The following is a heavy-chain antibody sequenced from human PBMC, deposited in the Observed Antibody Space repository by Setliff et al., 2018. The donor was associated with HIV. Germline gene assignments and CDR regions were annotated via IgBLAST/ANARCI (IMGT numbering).Heavy chain of an antibody. D-gene: IGHD1-26*01. CDR2: IQYEGSNK. CDR1: GFTFKNYG. V-gene: IGHV3-30*02. J-gene: IGHJ6*02. CDR3: ARILGASYYYAMDV. Sequence: GGSLRLSCAASGFTFKNYGMHWVRQAPGKGLEWLAFIQYEGSNKYYADSVKGRFTISRDNSKNTLYLQMNSLRVEDTAVYYCARILGASYYYAMDVWGQGTTVTVSS.